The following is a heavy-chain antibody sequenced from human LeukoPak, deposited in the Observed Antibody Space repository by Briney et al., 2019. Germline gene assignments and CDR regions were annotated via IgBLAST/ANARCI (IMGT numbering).Heavy chain of an antibody. J-gene: IGHJ6*02. D-gene: IGHD3-10*01. CDR3: ARVVRYYNVGHYYGMDV. Sequence: PSETLSLTCTVSGGSISSGGYYWSWIRQHPGKGLEWIGYIYYSGSTYYNPSLKSRVTISVDTSKNQFSLKLSSVTAADTAVYYCARVVRYYNVGHYYGMDVWGQGTTVTVSS. CDR2: IYYSGST. V-gene: IGHV4-31*03. CDR1: GGSISSGGYY.